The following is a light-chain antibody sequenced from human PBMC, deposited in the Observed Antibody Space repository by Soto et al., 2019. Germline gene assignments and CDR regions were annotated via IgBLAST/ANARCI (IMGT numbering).Light chain of an antibody. CDR2: DNV. CDR3: GSWGNSLSSYV. Sequence: QSVLTQPPSVSAIPGQKVTISCYRSGPNLGRNYGSSYQQLPGTAPKLLIYDNVYRFSGIPDRFSGSESGSSATLGITGLQTGDEGDYYCGSWGNSLSSYVFGTGTKVTVL. CDR1: GPNLGRNY. V-gene: IGLV1-51*01. J-gene: IGLJ1*01.